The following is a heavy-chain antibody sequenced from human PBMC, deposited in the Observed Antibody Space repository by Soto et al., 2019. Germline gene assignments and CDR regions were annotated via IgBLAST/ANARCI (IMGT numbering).Heavy chain of an antibody. CDR3: AKAPPTSIAVAKTSSIYFHH. Sequence: GGSLRLSCAASGFTFSSYGMHWVRQAPGKGLEWVAVISYDGSNKYYADSVKGRFTISRDNSKNTLYLQMNSLRAEDTAVYYCAKAPPTSIAVAKTSSIYFHHWGQGTLVSVSS. D-gene: IGHD6-19*01. V-gene: IGHV3-30*18. J-gene: IGHJ1*01. CDR1: GFTFSSYG. CDR2: ISYDGSNK.